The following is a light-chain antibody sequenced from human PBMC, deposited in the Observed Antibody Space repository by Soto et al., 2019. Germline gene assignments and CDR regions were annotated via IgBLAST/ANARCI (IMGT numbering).Light chain of an antibody. Sequence: QSALTQPRSVSGSPGQSVTISCTGTSSDVGGYNYVYWYQQHPGKAPKLMIYAVSKRPSGVPDRFSGSKSGNTASLTISGLQAEDEADYYCCSYAGSYVFGTGTKLTVL. CDR2: AVS. V-gene: IGLV2-11*01. J-gene: IGLJ1*01. CDR3: CSYAGSYV. CDR1: SSDVGGYNY.